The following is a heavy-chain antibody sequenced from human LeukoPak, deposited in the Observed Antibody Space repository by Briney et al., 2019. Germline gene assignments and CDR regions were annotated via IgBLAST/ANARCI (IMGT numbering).Heavy chain of an antibody. Sequence: SETLSLTCTVSGGSISSSSYYWGWIRQPPGKGLEWIGSIYYSGSTYYNPSLKSRVTISVDTSKNQFSLKLSSVTDADTAVYYCARLKYYDSSGYSYYFDYWGQGTLATVSS. CDR1: GGSISSSSYY. V-gene: IGHV4-39*01. D-gene: IGHD3-22*01. CDR3: ARLKYYDSSGYSYYFDY. CDR2: IYYSGST. J-gene: IGHJ4*02.